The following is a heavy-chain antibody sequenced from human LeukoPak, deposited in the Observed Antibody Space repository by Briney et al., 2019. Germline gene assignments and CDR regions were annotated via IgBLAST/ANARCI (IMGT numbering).Heavy chain of an antibody. CDR2: VYYDGRT. CDR3: ARDRAARDYNSENRFDP. Sequence: SETLSLTCTVSGGYFNNNYFWAWIRQPPGEGLEWIGNVYYDGRTDYNPSLESRVTISVDPSNNNFFLNLNSVTAADTAVYFCARDRAARDYNSENRFDPWGQGILVTVSS. CDR1: GGYFNNNYF. J-gene: IGHJ5*02. V-gene: IGHV4-39*07. D-gene: IGHD5-24*01.